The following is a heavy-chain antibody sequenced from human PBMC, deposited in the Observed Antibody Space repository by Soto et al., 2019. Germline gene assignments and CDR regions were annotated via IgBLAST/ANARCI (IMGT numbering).Heavy chain of an antibody. V-gene: IGHV3-30-3*01. J-gene: IGHJ4*02. CDR2: ISDDGSNK. Sequence: PGVSRRLSCADAGINLSSYAMHWDRQAPGKGLEWVAAISDDGSNKYYADSVKGRFTISRDNSNHTLYLQMNSLRADDTAVYYCATRNQDSLDYWGQGTLVTVSS. CDR3: ATRNQDSLDY. CDR1: GINLSSYA.